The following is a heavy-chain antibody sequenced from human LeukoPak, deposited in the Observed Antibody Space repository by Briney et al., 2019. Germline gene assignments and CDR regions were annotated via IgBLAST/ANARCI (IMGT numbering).Heavy chain of an antibody. Sequence: GGSLRLSCAASGFTFSSYAMHWVRQAPGKGLEYVSAISSNGGSTYYANSVKGRFTISRDNSKNTLYLQMGSLRAEDMAVYYCARGHNWNYRYYYYGMYISGQGTTVTVSS. CDR3: ARGHNWNYRYYYYGMYI. V-gene: IGHV3-64*01. J-gene: IGHJ6*02. D-gene: IGHD1-7*01. CDR2: ISSNGGST. CDR1: GFTFSSYA.